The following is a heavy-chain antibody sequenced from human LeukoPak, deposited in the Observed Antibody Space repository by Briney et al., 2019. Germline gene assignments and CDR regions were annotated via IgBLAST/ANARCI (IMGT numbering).Heavy chain of an antibody. J-gene: IGHJ5*02. V-gene: IGHV4-59*01. Sequence: PSETLSLTCTVSGGSISSYYWSWIRQPPGKGLEWIGYIYYSGSTNYNPSLKSRVTISVDTSKNQFSLKLSSVTAADTAVYYCARWRKQFLRSYNSFDPWGQGTLVTVSS. CDR2: IYYSGST. CDR3: ARWRKQFLRSYNSFDP. CDR1: GGSISSYY. D-gene: IGHD3-3*01.